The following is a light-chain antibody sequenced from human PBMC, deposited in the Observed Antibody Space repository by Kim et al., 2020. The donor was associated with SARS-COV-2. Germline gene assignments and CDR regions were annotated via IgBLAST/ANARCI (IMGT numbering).Light chain of an antibody. Sequence: IQMTQSPSTLSASVGDSVTISCRASQTVNKWLAWYQQKPGKAPKLLIYDVSTLESGVPSRFSGSGSETEFTLTISSLQPDDLGTYFCQQYHAYWTFGQGTKVEI. CDR2: DVS. J-gene: IGKJ1*01. CDR1: QTVNKW. V-gene: IGKV1-5*01. CDR3: QQYHAYWT.